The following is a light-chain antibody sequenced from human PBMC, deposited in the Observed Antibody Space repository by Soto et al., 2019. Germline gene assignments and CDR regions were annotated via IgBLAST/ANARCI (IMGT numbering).Light chain of an antibody. V-gene: IGKV1-9*01. J-gene: IGKJ1*01. CDR3: LQDYGDSWT. Sequence: DIQLTQSPSFLSASVGDRVTITFRASQGISSYLAWYQQKPGKAPKLLICAASTLQSGVPSRFSGSGSGTEFTLTISTLQPDDFASYYCLQDYGDSWTFGQGTKVDIK. CDR2: AAS. CDR1: QGISSY.